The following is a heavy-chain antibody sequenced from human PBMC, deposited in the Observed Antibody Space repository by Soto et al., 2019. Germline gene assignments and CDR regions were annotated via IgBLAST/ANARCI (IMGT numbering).Heavy chain of an antibody. CDR3: AREVGLRGYTYGPDY. V-gene: IGHV3-30-3*01. J-gene: IGHJ4*02. D-gene: IGHD5-18*01. CDR1: GLTFSSYA. CDR2: ISYDGSNT. Sequence: GGSLRLSCAASGLTFSSYAMHWVRQAPGKGLEWVAVISYDGSNTYYADSVKGRFTISRDNSKNTLYLQMNSLRAEDTAVYYCAREVGLRGYTYGPDYWRQGTLVTVSS.